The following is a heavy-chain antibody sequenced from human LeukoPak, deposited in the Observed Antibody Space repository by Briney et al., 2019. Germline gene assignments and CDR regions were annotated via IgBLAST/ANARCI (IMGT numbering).Heavy chain of an antibody. CDR1: GFTFSSYG. D-gene: IGHD1-7*01. V-gene: IGHV3-33*01. CDR3: ATGTTEYYFDY. CDR2: IWYDGSNK. Sequence: GGSLRLPCAASGFTFSSYGMHWVRQAPGKGLEWVAVIWYDGSNKYYADSVKGRFTISRDNSKNTLYLQMNSLRAEDTAVYYCATGTTEYYFDYWGQGTLVTVSS. J-gene: IGHJ4*02.